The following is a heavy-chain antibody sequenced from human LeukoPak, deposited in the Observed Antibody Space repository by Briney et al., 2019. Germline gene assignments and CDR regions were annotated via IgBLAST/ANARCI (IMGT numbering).Heavy chain of an antibody. V-gene: IGHV4-4*09. J-gene: IGHJ6*03. CDR2: IYTSGST. CDR3: DKTDHYYSYMDV. Sequence: SETLSLTCAVSGVSVSSYYWSWIRQPPGKGLEWIGYIYTSGSTYYNPSLGSRVTISVDTYKNQFSLRLSSVTAADTALYYCDKTDHYYSYMDVWGKGTTVTVSS. CDR1: GVSVSSYY. D-gene: IGHD1-1*01.